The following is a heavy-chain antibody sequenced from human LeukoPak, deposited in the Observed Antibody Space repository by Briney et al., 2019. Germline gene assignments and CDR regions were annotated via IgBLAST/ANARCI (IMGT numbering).Heavy chain of an antibody. CDR2: ISSSSSYI. J-gene: IGHJ3*02. CDR3: AREGAQNAFDI. V-gene: IGHV3-21*01. D-gene: IGHD4/OR15-4a*01. Sequence: GGSLRLSCAASGFTFSSYSMNWVRQAPGKGLEWVSSISSSSSYIYYADSVKGRFTISRGNAKNSLYLQMNSLRAEDTAVYYCAREGAQNAFDIWGQGTMVTVSS. CDR1: GFTFSSYS.